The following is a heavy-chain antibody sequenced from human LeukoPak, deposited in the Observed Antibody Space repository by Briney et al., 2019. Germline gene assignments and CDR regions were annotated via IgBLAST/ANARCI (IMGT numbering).Heavy chain of an antibody. V-gene: IGHV5-51*01. J-gene: IGHJ4*02. CDR2: IYPGDSET. D-gene: IGHD3-3*01. CDR1: AVTFNNYW. Sequence: GESLKISCKGSAVTFNNYWVGWVRQLPGKGLDWMGIIYPGDSETRYSPSFQGQVTMSVDKSINTAYLHWGSLKASDTAIYFCARLSTRLLDHWGQGTRVTVSS. CDR3: ARLSTRLLDH.